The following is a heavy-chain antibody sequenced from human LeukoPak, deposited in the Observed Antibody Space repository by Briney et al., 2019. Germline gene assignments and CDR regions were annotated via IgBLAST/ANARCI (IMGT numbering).Heavy chain of an antibody. CDR1: GGTFSSYA. D-gene: IGHD6-13*01. CDR2: IIPILGIA. CDR3: AREETIASAGGGDDYYYGMDV. J-gene: IGHJ6*02. V-gene: IGHV1-69*04. Sequence: SVKVSCKASGGTFSSYAITWVRQAPGHGLEWMGRIIPILGIANHPQMFQGRVTITADKSTSTAYMELSSLTSEDTAVYYCAREETIASAGGGDDYYYGMDVWGQGTTVTVSS.